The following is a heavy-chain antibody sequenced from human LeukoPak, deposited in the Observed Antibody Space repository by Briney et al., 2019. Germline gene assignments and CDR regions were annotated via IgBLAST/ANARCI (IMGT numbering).Heavy chain of an antibody. Sequence: ASVKVSCKASGYTFTGNYIHWVRQAPGQGLEWMGWINPNDGDTKFPQRFQGRVTVTRDMSISTTYMGLSGLRSDDTAMYYCTRYVSATAWRNHWFDPWGQGTLVTVSS. J-gene: IGHJ5*02. CDR3: TRYVSATAWRNHWFDP. CDR1: GYTFTGNY. D-gene: IGHD3-16*01. V-gene: IGHV1-2*02. CDR2: INPNDGDT.